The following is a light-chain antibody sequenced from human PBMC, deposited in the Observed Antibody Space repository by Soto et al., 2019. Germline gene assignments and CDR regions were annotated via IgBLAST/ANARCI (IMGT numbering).Light chain of an antibody. CDR2: EDN. CDR3: QSYDATNQV. J-gene: IGLJ3*02. V-gene: IGLV6-57*01. Sequence: NFMLTQPHSVSDSPGKTVIISCTRSSGSIASNYVQWYQQRPGSSPTTVIYEDNQRPSGVPDRFSGSIDSSFNSASLTISGLETEDEADYYCQSYDATNQVFGGGTKLTVL. CDR1: SGSIASNY.